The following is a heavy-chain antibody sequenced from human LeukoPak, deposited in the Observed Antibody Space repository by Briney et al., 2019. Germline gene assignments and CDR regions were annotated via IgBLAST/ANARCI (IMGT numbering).Heavy chain of an antibody. V-gene: IGHV3-11*01. CDR3: ARVEVSMMPEEYFFDN. CDR2: IAGSDNTI. Sequence: PGGSLRLSCTASGFTFSDHSMSWIRQAPGKGLEWLSYIAGSDNTIYYADSVKGRFTISRDNAKTSLYLQMNSLRAEDTAIYYCARVEVSMMPEEYFFDNWGQGTLVTVSS. J-gene: IGHJ4*02. CDR1: GFTFSDHS. D-gene: IGHD5/OR15-5a*01.